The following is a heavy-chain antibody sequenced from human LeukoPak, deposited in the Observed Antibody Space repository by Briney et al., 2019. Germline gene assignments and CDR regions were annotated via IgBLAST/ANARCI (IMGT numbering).Heavy chain of an antibody. Sequence: SETLSLTCIVSSGSISSSSYYWGWIRQPPGKGLEWTGSIYYSGSTYYNPSLKSRVTISVDTSKNQFSLKLSSVTAADTAIYYCARRVRAYHIDHWGQGTLVTVSS. CDR1: SGSISSSSYY. V-gene: IGHV4-39*01. J-gene: IGHJ4*02. CDR3: ARRVRAYHIDH. D-gene: IGHD3-16*01. CDR2: IYYSGST.